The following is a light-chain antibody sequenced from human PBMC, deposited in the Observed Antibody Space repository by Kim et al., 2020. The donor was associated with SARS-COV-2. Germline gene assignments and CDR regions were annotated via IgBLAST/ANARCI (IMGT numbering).Light chain of an antibody. J-gene: IGKJ5*01. CDR3: QQYDNLLPIT. Sequence: DIQMTQSPSSLSASVGDRVTITCQASQDISKYLNWYQQTPGKAPKLLIYDASNLETGVPSRFSGSGSGTHFSFTISSLQPEDIATYYSQQYDNLLPITFGQGTRLEIK. CDR1: QDISKY. CDR2: DAS. V-gene: IGKV1-33*01.